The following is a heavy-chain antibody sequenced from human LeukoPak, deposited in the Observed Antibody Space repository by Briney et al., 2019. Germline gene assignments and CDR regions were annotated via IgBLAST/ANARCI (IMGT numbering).Heavy chain of an antibody. J-gene: IGHJ3*02. Sequence: ASVKVSCKASGYTFTGYYMHWVRQATGQGLEWMGWMNPNSGNTGYAQKFQGRVTMTRNTSISTAYMELSSLRSEDTAVYYCARGRYYDSSGYLNDAFEIWGQGTMVTVSS. CDR3: ARGRYYDSSGYLNDAFEI. CDR1: GYTFTGYY. CDR2: MNPNSGNT. D-gene: IGHD3-22*01. V-gene: IGHV1-8*02.